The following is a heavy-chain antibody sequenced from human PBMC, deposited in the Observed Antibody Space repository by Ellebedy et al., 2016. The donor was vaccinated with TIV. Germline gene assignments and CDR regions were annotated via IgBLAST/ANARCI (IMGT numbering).Heavy chain of an antibody. D-gene: IGHD4-17*01. CDR3: ARRGSYGDYAVQVNSWFDT. Sequence: GESLKISCAASGFSFRSYWMSWVRQAPGKGLEWVANIYQDGSDQYYADSVKGRFTICRDNANKSLFLQMNSLRVDDTAVYYCARRGSYGDYAVQVNSWFDTWGQGTLVSVSS. J-gene: IGHJ5*02. V-gene: IGHV3-7*01. CDR2: IYQDGSDQ. CDR1: GFSFRSYW.